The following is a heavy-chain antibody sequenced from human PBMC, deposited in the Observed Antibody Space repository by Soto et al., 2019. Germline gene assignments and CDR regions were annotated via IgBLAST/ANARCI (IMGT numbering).Heavy chain of an antibody. D-gene: IGHD6-19*01. Sequence: GGSLRLSCAASGFNFNSYEMNWVRQAPGKGLEWLSSISSGGSSIYSADSVKGRFTISRENAKNSLYLQMNSLRAEDTAVYFCARGSSGWFVMDVWGQGTTVTVSS. CDR3: ARGSSGWFVMDV. CDR2: ISSGGSSI. J-gene: IGHJ6*02. V-gene: IGHV3-48*03. CDR1: GFNFNSYE.